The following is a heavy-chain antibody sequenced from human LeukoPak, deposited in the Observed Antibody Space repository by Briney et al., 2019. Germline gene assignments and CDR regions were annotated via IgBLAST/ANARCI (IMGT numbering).Heavy chain of an antibody. D-gene: IGHD1-26*01. CDR3: ARNSGSYFTDYYYYMDV. V-gene: IGHV1-69*05. J-gene: IGHJ6*03. Sequence: SVKVSCKASGGTFSSYAISWVRQAPGQGLDWMGGIIPIFGTANYAKKFQGRVTITTDESTSTAYMELSSLRSEDTAVYYCARNSGSYFTDYYYYMDVWGKGTTVTVSS. CDR2: IIPIFGTA. CDR1: GGTFSSYA.